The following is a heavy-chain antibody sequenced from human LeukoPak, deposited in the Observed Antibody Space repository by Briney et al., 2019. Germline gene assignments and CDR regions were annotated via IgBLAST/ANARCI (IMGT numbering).Heavy chain of an antibody. CDR3: ARDHYYYYYMDV. CDR1: GFTFSSYG. J-gene: IGHJ6*03. CDR2: ISGSGGST. V-gene: IGHV3-23*01. Sequence: GSLRLSCAASGFTFSSYGVSWVRQAPGKGLEWVSAISGSGGSTYYADSVKGRFTTSRDNSKNTLYLQMNSLRAEDTAVYYCARDHYYYYYMDVWGKGTTVTISS.